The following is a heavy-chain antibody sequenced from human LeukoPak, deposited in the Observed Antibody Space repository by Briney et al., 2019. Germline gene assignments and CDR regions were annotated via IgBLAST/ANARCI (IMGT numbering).Heavy chain of an antibody. D-gene: IGHD3-10*02. J-gene: IGHJ4*02. Sequence: PSETLSLTCAVYGGSFSGYYWSWIRQPPGKGLEWIGEINHSGSTNYNPSLKSRVTISVDTSKNQFSLKLSSVTAEDTAVYYCARDTVLFGEFYDYWGQGTLVTVSS. V-gene: IGHV4-34*01. CDR1: GGSFSGYY. CDR3: ARDTVLFGEFYDY. CDR2: INHSGST.